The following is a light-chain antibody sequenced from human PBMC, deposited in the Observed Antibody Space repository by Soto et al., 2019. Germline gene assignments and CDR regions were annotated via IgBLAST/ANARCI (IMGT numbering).Light chain of an antibody. CDR1: TSDVGLYNY. J-gene: IGLJ2*01. Sequence: QSALTQPASVSGSPGQSITISCTGTTSDVGLYNYVSWYQQHPGKAPKLMISEVSNRPSGVSNRFSGSKSGNTASLTISGLQAEDGANYYCTPYKSSDPLVFGAGTKLTAL. CDR3: TPYKSSDPLV. CDR2: EVS. V-gene: IGLV2-14*01.